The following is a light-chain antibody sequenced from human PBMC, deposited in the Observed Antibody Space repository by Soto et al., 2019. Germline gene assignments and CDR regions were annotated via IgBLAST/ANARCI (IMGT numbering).Light chain of an antibody. J-gene: IGLJ1*01. V-gene: IGLV3-21*04. CDR3: QVWDIMTDNYV. CDR1: NIGDKR. Sequence: SYELTQPPSVSVAPEKTTTITCGGNNIGDKRVHWYRQKPGQAPVLLISYDSDRPSEIPERFSGSNPGNTATLTISRVEAGDEADYYCQVWDIMTDNYVFGGGTKLTVL. CDR2: YDS.